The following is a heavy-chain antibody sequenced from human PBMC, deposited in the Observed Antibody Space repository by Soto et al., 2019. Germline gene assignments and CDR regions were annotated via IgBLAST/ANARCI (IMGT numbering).Heavy chain of an antibody. CDR2: IYPGDSDT. CDR1: GYTFTNYW. V-gene: IGHV5-51*01. Sequence: GESLKISCKGSGYTFTNYWIGWVRQMPGRGLEWMGIIYPGDSDTKYNPSFQGQVTISADKSITTTYLQWSSLKASDTAIYYCAASIFYYGMDVWGQGTTVTVSS. CDR3: AASIFYYGMDV. J-gene: IGHJ6*02.